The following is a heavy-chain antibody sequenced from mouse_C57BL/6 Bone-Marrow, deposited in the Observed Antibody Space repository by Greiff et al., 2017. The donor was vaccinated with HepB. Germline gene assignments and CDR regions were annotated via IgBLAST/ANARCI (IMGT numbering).Heavy chain of an antibody. CDR1: GYTFTSYW. J-gene: IGHJ2*01. D-gene: IGHD2-5*01. CDR3: TSPYSNYVYFDY. V-gene: IGHV1-5*01. Sequence: VQLQQSGTVLARPGASVKMSCKTSGYTFTSYWMHWVKQRPEQGLEWIGAIYPGNSDTSYNQKFKGKAKLTAVTSASTAYMELSSLTNEDSAVYYCTSPYSNYVYFDYWGQGTTLTVSS. CDR2: IYPGNSDT.